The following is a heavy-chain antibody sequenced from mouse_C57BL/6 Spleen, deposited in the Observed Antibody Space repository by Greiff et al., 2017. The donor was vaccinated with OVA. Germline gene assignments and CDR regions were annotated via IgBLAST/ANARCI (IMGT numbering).Heavy chain of an antibody. CDR3: ARGSMVTTTRYFDY. J-gene: IGHJ2*01. CDR1: GYTFTSYW. D-gene: IGHD2-2*01. V-gene: IGHV1-69*01. Sequence: QVQLQQPGAELVMPGASVTLSCKASGYTFTSYWMHWVKQRPGQGLEWIGEIDPSDSYTNYTQKFKGKSTLTVDKSSSTAYMQLSSLTSEYSAVYYCARGSMVTTTRYFDYWGQGTTLTVSS. CDR2: IDPSDSYT.